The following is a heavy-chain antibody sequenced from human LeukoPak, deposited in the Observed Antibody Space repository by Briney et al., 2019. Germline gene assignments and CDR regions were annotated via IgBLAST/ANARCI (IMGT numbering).Heavy chain of an antibody. J-gene: IGHJ3*02. CDR2: IYHSGST. CDR1: GGSISSGGYY. V-gene: IGHV4-30-2*01. CDR3: AREGGYCSSTSCYARAFDI. Sequence: KASETLSLTCTVSGGSISSGGYYWSWIRQPPGKGLEWIGYIYHSGSTYYNPSLKSRVTISVDTSKNQFSLKLSSVTAADTAVYYCAREGGYCSSTSCYARAFDIWGQGTMVTVSS. D-gene: IGHD2-2*01.